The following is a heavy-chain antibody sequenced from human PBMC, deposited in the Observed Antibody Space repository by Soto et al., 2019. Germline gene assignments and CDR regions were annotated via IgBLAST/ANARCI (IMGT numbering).Heavy chain of an antibody. J-gene: IGHJ6*02. Sequence: EVQLVESGGGLVQPGGSLRLSCAASGFTFSDHYMDWVRQAPGKGLEWVGRTRNKANSYTTEYAASVKGRFTISRDDSKNSLYLQMNSLKTEDTAVYYCARERNFWSGLDGMDVWGQGTTVTVSS. V-gene: IGHV3-72*01. D-gene: IGHD3-3*01. CDR1: GFTFSDHY. CDR3: ARERNFWSGLDGMDV. CDR2: TRNKANSYTT.